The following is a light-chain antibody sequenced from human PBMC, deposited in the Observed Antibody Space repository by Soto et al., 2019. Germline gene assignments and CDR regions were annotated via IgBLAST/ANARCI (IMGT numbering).Light chain of an antibody. CDR1: QTISSW. V-gene: IGKV1-5*03. CDR3: QQSYRIPDT. CDR2: KAS. J-gene: IGKJ2*01. Sequence: DMQMTQSPSTLSGSVGDRVSITCRASQTISSWLAWYQQKPGKAPKLLIYKASTLKSGVPSRFSGSGSGTEFTLTISSLQPEDFATYYCQQSYRIPDTFGQGTKVDIK.